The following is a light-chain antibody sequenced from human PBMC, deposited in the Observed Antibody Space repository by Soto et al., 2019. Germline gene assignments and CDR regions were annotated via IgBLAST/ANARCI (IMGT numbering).Light chain of an antibody. V-gene: IGKV3-15*01. CDR3: QQYDGWPRT. CDR1: QRVGIN. J-gene: IGKJ1*01. CDR2: SAS. Sequence: EIVMTQSPDTLSVSPGETATLSCRASQRVGINLAWYQQKPGQAPRLLIYSASTRASGIPDRFSGSGSGTEFTLTISSLQSEDFAFFYCQQYDGWPRTFGQGTKVEIK.